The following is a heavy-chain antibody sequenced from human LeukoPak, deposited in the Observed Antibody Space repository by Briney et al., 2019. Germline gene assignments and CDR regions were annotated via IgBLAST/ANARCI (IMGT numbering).Heavy chain of an antibody. J-gene: IGHJ3*02. CDR3: ARPLQNYYGSGSYQDAFDI. CDR2: SNHSGST. V-gene: IGHV4-34*01. D-gene: IGHD3-10*01. Sequence: SETLSLTCAVYGGSFSGYYWSWIRQPPGKGLEWIGESNHSGSTNYNPSLKSRVTISVDTSKNQFSLKLSSVTAADTAVYYCARPLQNYYGSGSYQDAFDIWGQGTMVTVSS. CDR1: GGSFSGYY.